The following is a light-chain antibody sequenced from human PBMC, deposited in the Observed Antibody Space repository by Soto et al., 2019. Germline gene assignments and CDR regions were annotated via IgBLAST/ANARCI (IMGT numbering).Light chain of an antibody. CDR2: EVN. CDR1: SSDVGSYNY. Sequence: QSELTQPPSASGSPGQSVTISCTGTSSDVGSYNYVSWYQQHPDKAPKLIIYEVNERPSGVPDRFSGSKSGNTASLTVSGLQADDEADYYCTSYAGSNNPVVFGGGTKLTVL. V-gene: IGLV2-8*01. CDR3: TSYAGSNNPVV. J-gene: IGLJ3*02.